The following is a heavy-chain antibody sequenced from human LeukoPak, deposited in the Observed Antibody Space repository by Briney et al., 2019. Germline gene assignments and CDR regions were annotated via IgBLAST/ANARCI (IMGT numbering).Heavy chain of an antibody. CDR3: AKWTGLWFGELYNYYYMDV. D-gene: IGHD3-10*01. Sequence: GGSLRLSCAASGFTFSSYSMNWVRQAPGKGLEWVSSISSSSSYIYYADSVKGRFTISRDNSKNTLYLQMNSLRAEDTAVYYCAKWTGLWFGELYNYYYMDVWGKGTTVTISS. J-gene: IGHJ6*03. CDR2: ISSSSSYI. V-gene: IGHV3-21*04. CDR1: GFTFSSYS.